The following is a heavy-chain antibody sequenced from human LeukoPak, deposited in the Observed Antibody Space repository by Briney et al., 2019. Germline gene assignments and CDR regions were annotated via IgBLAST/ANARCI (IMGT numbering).Heavy chain of an antibody. D-gene: IGHD2-15*01. CDR1: GYTFTDYY. J-gene: IGHJ4*02. Sequence: ASVKVSCKASGYTFTDYYMHWVRQAPGQGPEWMGWINPKSGGTNYAQKFQGRVTMTRDTSISTAYMELNRLRSDDTAMYYCASIYCAGGSCYDRGGDFWGQGTQVTVSS. V-gene: IGHV1-2*02. CDR2: INPKSGGT. CDR3: ASIYCAGGSCYDRGGDF.